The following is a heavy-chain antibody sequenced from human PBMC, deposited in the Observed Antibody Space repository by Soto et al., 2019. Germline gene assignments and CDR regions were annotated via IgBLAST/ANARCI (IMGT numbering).Heavy chain of an antibody. D-gene: IGHD1-26*01. CDR1: GYTFRNYG. CDR2: VSAFNGAR. J-gene: IGHJ4*02. V-gene: IGHV1-18*01. Sequence: QVQLVQSGAEVKKPGASMKVSCRASGYTFRNYGVTWVRQAPGQGLEWMGWVSAFNGARNYAQKFQGRVTMTTDTSTSTAYMELRSLRSDDTAVYYCARTPGSGSYSSFWGQGNLVTVSA. CDR3: ARTPGSGSYSSF.